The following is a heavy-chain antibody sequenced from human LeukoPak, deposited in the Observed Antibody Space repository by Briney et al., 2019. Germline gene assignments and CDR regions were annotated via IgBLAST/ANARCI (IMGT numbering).Heavy chain of an antibody. CDR3: ARDRPIAVAGDYYYYYGMDV. CDR1: GYTFTGYY. D-gene: IGHD6-19*01. V-gene: IGHV1-2*02. Sequence: GASVKVSCKASGYTFTGYYMHWVRQAPGQGLEWMGWINPNSGGTNYAQKFQGGVTMTRDTSISTAYMELSRLRSDDTAVYYCARDRPIAVAGDYYYYYGMDVWGQGTTVTVSS. CDR2: INPNSGGT. J-gene: IGHJ6*02.